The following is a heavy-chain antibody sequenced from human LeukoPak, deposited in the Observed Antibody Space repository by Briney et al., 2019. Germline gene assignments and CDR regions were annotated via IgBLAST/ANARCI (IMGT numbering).Heavy chain of an antibody. CDR3: ASSTYYFDRSGYYYPLR. D-gene: IGHD3-22*01. CDR1: GFTFSRYW. J-gene: IGHJ4*02. Sequence: GGSLRLSCAASGFTFSRYWMSWVRQAPGKGLEWVAYIKQDGNEKYYVDSVKGRFTISRDNAKNSLYLQMNSLRAEDTAVYYCASSTYYFDRSGYYYPLRWGQGTLVTVSS. CDR2: IKQDGNEK. V-gene: IGHV3-7*01.